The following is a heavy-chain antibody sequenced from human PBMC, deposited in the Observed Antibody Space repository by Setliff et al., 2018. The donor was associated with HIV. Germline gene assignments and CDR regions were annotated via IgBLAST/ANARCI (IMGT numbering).Heavy chain of an antibody. D-gene: IGHD3-3*01. CDR1: GGSISSGNYY. CDR3: ARGPSHQYYNFWSGYYAPYFDY. Sequence: SETLSLTCSVSGGSISSGNYYWGWTRQPAGKGLEWIGHIYTAGAIKYNPSLKSRITISVDKSKNQFSLKLNSVTAADTAMYYCARGPSHQYYNFWSGYYAPYFDYWGRGTLVTVSS. V-gene: IGHV4-61*09. J-gene: IGHJ4*02. CDR2: IYTAGAI.